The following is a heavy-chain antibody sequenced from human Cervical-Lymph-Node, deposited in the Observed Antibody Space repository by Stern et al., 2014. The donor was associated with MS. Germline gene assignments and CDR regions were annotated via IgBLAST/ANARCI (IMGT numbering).Heavy chain of an antibody. CDR1: GYTFTGYY. CDR2: INSNSGGT. D-gene: IGHD1-14*01. J-gene: IGHJ4*02. Sequence: QDQLVQSGAEVKKPGASVKVSYKASGYTFTGYYMHWVRQAPGQGPEWMGWINSNSGGTTYAQKFQGRVTVTRDTSISTVYMELSRLRSDDTAVYYCARGGTSSCDYWGQGTLVTVSS. CDR3: ARGGTSSCDY. V-gene: IGHV1-2*02.